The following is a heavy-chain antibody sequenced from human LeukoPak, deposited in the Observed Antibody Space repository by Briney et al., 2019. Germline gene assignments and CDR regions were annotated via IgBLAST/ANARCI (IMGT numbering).Heavy chain of an antibody. D-gene: IGHD1-1*01. V-gene: IGHV1-2*06. J-gene: IGHJ3*02. CDR1: GYTFTGYY. CDR2: INPNSGGT. Sequence: GASVKVSCKASGYTFTGYYMFWLRQAPGQGLEWMGRINPNSGGTNYAQKFQGRVTMSVDTSKNQFSLKLSSVTAADTAVYYCARDLGTGRAFDIWGQGTMVTVSS. CDR3: ARDLGTGRAFDI.